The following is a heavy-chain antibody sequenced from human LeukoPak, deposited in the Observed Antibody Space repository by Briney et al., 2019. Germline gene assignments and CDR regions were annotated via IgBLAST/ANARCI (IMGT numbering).Heavy chain of an antibody. J-gene: IGHJ4*02. Sequence: SETLSLTCAVYGGSFSGYYWSWIRQPPGEGLEWIGEINHSGSTNYSPSLKSRVTISVDTSKNQFSLKLSSVTAADTAVYYCARVRRAYYYGSGSYHTYPFDYWGQGTLVTVSS. CDR2: INHSGST. CDR3: ARVRRAYYYGSGSYHTYPFDY. CDR1: GGSFSGYY. V-gene: IGHV4-34*01. D-gene: IGHD3-10*01.